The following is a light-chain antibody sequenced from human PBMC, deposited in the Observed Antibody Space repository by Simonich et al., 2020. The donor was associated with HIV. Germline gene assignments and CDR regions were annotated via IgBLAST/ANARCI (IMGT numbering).Light chain of an antibody. CDR3: QQYYTTPLT. Sequence: DIVMTQSPDSLAVSLGERATINCKSSQSVLHSSNNKNYLAWYQQRPGQPPKLIIYWASTRESGVPDRCSGSGSGTDFTLTISSLQAEDVAVYYCQQYYTTPLTFGGGTKVEIK. J-gene: IGKJ4*01. CDR1: QSVLHSSNNKNY. V-gene: IGKV4-1*01. CDR2: WAS.